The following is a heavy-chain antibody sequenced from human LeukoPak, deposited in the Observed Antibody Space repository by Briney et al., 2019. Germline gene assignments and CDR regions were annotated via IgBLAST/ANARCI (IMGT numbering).Heavy chain of an antibody. D-gene: IGHD2-2*01. CDR2: MNEYGSEI. J-gene: IGHJ4*02. CDR1: GSTFSGFS. CDR3: ARPRGCSSSRCNNFDY. Sequence: HPGGSLRLSCAVSGSTFSGFSMSWVRQAPGKGLEWVAKMNEYGSEIFYVDSVKGRFTISRDNAKNSLYLQMNRLRAEDTAVYYCARPRGCSSSRCNNFDYWGQGTLVTVSS. V-gene: IGHV3-7*01.